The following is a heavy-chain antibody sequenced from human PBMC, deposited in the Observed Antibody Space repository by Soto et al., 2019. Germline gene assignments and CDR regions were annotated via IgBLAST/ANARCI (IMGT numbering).Heavy chain of an antibody. V-gene: IGHV4-34*01. CDR1: GGSFSGYY. CDR2: INHSGST. Sequence: SETLSLTCAVYGGSFSGYYWSWIRQPPGKGLEWIGEINHSGSTNYNPSLKSRVTISVDTSKNQFSLKLSSVTAADTAVYYCARGQSSGWDYYYGMDVWGQGTTVTVS. D-gene: IGHD6-19*01. CDR3: ARGQSSGWDYYYGMDV. J-gene: IGHJ6*02.